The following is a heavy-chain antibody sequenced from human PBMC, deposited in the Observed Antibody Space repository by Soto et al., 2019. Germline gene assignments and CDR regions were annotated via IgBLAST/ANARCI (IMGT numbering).Heavy chain of an antibody. CDR3: ARGLAGDKGDS. CDR1: GGSISSGDYS. CDR2: IYDSGST. V-gene: IGHV4-30-4*01. D-gene: IGHD6-19*01. J-gene: IGHJ4*02. Sequence: QVQLQESGPGLVKPSQTLSLTCTIAGGSISSGDYSWSWIRQPPGKGLEWIGHIYDSGSTYNNPSLHRRVTISIDPSENQFSLNLRSVTAADTAVYYGARGLAGDKGDSWGQGTLVTVSS.